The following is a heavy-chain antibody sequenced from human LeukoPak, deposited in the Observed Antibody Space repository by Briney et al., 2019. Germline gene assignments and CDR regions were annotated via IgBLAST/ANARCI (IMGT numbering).Heavy chain of an antibody. D-gene: IGHD2-15*01. CDR2: INTNTGNP. J-gene: IGHJ3*02. V-gene: IGHV7-4-1*02. Sequence: WASVKVSCKASGGTFSSYAISWVRQAPGQGLEWMGWINTNTGNPTYAQGFTGRFVFSLDTSVSTAYLQISSLKAEDTAVYYCARAGIVVVVAATGLDAFDIWGQGTMVTVSS. CDR3: ARAGIVVVVAATGLDAFDI. CDR1: GGTFSSYA.